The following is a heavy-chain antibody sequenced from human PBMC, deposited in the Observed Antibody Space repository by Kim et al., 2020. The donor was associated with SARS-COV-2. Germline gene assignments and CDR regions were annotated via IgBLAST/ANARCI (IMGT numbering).Heavy chain of an antibody. CDR3: TTDWQWLVHVYYYYGMDV. Sequence: GGSLRLSCAASGFTFSNAWMSWVRQAPGKGLEWVGRIKSKTDGGTTDYAAPVKGRFTISRDDSKNTLYLQMNSLKTEDTAVYYCTTDWQWLVHVYYYYGMDVWGQGTTVTVSS. CDR2: IKSKTDGGTT. CDR1: GFTFSNAW. V-gene: IGHV3-15*01. D-gene: IGHD6-19*01. J-gene: IGHJ6*02.